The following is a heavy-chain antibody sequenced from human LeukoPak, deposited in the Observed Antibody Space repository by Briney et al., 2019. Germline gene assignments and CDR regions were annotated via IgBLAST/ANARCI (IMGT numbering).Heavy chain of an antibody. Sequence: PSETLSLTCSVSAGSISSSSWWSWVRQSPVKGLEWIGEIYLYGTTSYNPSLKSRVTMSVDRSKNQFSLKLSSVTAADTAVYYCARQKWEQQGRDYYFNGLDVWGPGTTVTVSS. CDR1: AGSISSSSW. CDR2: IYLYGTT. V-gene: IGHV4-4*02. D-gene: IGHD1-26*01. J-gene: IGHJ6*02. CDR3: ARQKWEQQGRDYYFNGLDV.